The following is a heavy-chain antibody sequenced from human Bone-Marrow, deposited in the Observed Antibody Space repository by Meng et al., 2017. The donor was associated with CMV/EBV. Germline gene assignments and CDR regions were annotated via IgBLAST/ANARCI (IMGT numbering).Heavy chain of an antibody. J-gene: IGHJ4*02. CDR3: ARGSEPDFDY. Sequence: LRLSCTVSGGSISSGDYYWSWIRQPPGKGLEWIGYIYYSGSTYYNPSLKSRVTISVDTSKNQFSLKLSSVTAADTAVYYCARGSEPDFDYWGQGTLVTVYS. D-gene: IGHD1-14*01. V-gene: IGHV4-30-4*08. CDR2: IYYSGST. CDR1: GGSISSGDYY.